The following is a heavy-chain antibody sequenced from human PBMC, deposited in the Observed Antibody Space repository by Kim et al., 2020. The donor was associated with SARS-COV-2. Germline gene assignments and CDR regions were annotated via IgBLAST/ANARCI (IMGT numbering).Heavy chain of an antibody. CDR3: ARGVEGSGSPPYYYYMDV. CDR1: GGSISSYY. CDR2: IYYSGST. Sequence: SETLSLTCTVSGGSISSYYWSWIRQPPGKGLEWIGYIYYSGSTNYNPSLKSRVTISVDTSKNQFSLKLSSVTAADTAVYYCARGVEGSGSPPYYYYMDVWGKGTTVTVSS. V-gene: IGHV4-59*01. J-gene: IGHJ6*03. D-gene: IGHD3-10*01.